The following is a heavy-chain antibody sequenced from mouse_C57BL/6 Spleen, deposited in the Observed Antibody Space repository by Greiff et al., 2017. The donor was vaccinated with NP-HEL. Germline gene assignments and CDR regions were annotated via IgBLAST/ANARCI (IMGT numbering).Heavy chain of an antibody. CDR3: ARRGPFFFDY. J-gene: IGHJ2*01. CDR1: GYTFTSYW. CDR2: IYPSDSET. V-gene: IGHV1-61*01. Sequence: QVQLQHPGAELVRPGSSVKLSCKASGYTFTSYWMDWVKQRPGQGLEWIGNIYPSDSETHYNQKFKDKATLTVDKSSSTAYMQLSSLTSEDSAVYYCARRGPFFFDYWGQGTTLTVSS.